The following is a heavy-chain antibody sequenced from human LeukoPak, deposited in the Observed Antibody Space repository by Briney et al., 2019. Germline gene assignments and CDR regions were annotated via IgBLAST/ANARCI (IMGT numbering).Heavy chain of an antibody. J-gene: IGHJ5*02. CDR3: AKGTTGYSSSWYHPPGPWFDP. CDR2: ISGGGGST. V-gene: IGHV3-43*02. CDR1: GFTFDDYA. Sequence: GGSLRLSCAASGFTFDDYALHWVRQAPGKGLEWVSLISGGGGSTYYADSVKGRFTISRDNSKNSLYLQMNSLRTEDTALYYCAKGTTGYSSSWYHPPGPWFDPWGQGTLVTVSS. D-gene: IGHD6-13*01.